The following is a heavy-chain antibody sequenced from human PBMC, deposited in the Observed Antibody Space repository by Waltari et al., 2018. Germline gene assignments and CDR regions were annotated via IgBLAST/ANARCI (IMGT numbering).Heavy chain of an antibody. Sequence: EVQLVESGGDLVQPGGSLRLSCAASGFTFSSYWMTWVRQAPGKGLEWVANIQRDGKGKDYADSVKGRFTIARDNAKNSLYLQMNSLRAEDTAVYYCARAYSGSYETWGQGTLVTVSS. CDR3: ARAYSGSYET. CDR2: IQRDGKGK. D-gene: IGHD1-26*01. V-gene: IGHV3-7*01. J-gene: IGHJ3*01. CDR1: GFTFSSYW.